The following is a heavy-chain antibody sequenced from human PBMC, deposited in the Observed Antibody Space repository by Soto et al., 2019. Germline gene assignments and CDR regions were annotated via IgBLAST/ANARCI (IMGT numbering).Heavy chain of an antibody. CDR1: GFTFSSYS. Sequence: GGSLRLSCAAFGFTFSSYSMNWVRQAPGKGLEWVSSISSSSSYTYYADSVKGRSTISRDNAKNSLYLQMNSLRAEDTAVYYCARSSSWYSSSWYGWGDFDYWGQGT. J-gene: IGHJ4*02. D-gene: IGHD6-13*01. CDR2: ISSSSSYT. CDR3: ARSSSWYSSSWYGWGDFDY. V-gene: IGHV3-21*01.